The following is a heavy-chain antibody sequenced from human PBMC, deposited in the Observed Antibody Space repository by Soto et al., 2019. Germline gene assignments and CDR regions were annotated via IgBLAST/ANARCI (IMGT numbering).Heavy chain of an antibody. CDR2: FDPEDGET. J-gene: IGHJ3*02. CDR3: ATGALGVVAAKDAFDI. CDR1: GYTLTELS. Sequence: QVQLVQSGAEVKKPGASVKVSCKVSGYTLTELSMHWVRQAPGKGLEWMGGFDPEDGETIYAQKFQGRVTMTEDTSTDTAYMALSSLRSEDTAVYYCATGALGVVAAKDAFDIWGQGTMVTVSS. V-gene: IGHV1-24*01. D-gene: IGHD2-15*01.